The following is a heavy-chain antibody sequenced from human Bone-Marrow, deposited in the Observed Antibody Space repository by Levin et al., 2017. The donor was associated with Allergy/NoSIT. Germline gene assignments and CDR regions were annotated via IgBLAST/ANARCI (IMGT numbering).Heavy chain of an antibody. D-gene: IGHD6-19*01. CDR2: IIGSGSST. V-gene: IGHV3-23*01. CDR3: AKGGSSGWFERPFDH. Sequence: SCVVSGFTFSNSVMNWVRQAPGKGLEWVSTIIGSGSSTFYGDSVKGRFIISRDNSKNTLYLQMNRLTGADSAIYYCAKGGSSGWFERPFDHWGQGTLVTVSS. CDR1: GFTFSNSV. J-gene: IGHJ4*02.